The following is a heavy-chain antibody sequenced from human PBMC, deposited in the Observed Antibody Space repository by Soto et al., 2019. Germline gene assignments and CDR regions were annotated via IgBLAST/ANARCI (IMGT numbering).Heavy chain of an antibody. D-gene: IGHD4-17*01. CDR2: IIPIFGTA. CDR3: ARVQTTVTTVDYYYGMDV. CDR1: GGTFSSYA. V-gene: IGHV1-69*01. Sequence: QVQLVQSGAEVKKPGSSVKVSCKASGGTFSSYAISWMRQAPGQGLEWMGGIIPIFGTANYAQKFQGRVTITADESTSTAYMELSSLRSEDTAVYYCARVQTTVTTVDYYYGMDVWGQGTTVTVSS. J-gene: IGHJ6*02.